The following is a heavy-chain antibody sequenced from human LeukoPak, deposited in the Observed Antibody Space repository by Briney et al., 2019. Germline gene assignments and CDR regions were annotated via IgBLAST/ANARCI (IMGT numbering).Heavy chain of an antibody. CDR2: IYPGDSDT. V-gene: IGHV5-51*01. J-gene: IGHJ4*02. CDR3: ARQCCMVGGTIDY. D-gene: IGHD1-26*01. CDR1: GYSFTSYW. Sequence: GESLKSPCKGSGYSFTSYWFGGVRQMPGKGLEGLGIIYPGDSDTRYSPSFQGQVTISADKSISHAYLHWSSFNASHTAMYYCARQCCMVGGTIDYWGQGTLVTVSS.